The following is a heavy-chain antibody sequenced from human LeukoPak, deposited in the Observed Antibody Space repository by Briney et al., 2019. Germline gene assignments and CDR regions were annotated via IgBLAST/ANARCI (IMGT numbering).Heavy chain of an antibody. CDR3: ASLSHYYGSGSYSRIFDY. CDR2: IYHSGST. D-gene: IGHD3-10*01. J-gene: IGHJ4*02. Sequence: SQTLSLTCAVSGGSISSGGYSWSWIRQPPGKGLEWIGYIYHSGSTYYNPSLKSRVTISVDRSKNQFSLKLSSVTAADTAVYYCASLSHYYGSGSYSRIFDYWGQGPLVTVSS. V-gene: IGHV4-30-2*01. CDR1: GGSISSGGYS.